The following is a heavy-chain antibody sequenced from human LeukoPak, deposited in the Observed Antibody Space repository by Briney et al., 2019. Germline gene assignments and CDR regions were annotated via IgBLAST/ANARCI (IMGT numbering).Heavy chain of an antibody. Sequence: GASVKVSCKASGGTFSSYAISWVRQAPGQGLEWMGGIIPIFGTANYAQKFQGRVTITADKSTSTAYMELSSLRSEDTAVYYCARVGGLGIAAEYDYWGQGTLVTVSS. J-gene: IGHJ4*02. CDR2: IIPIFGTA. CDR1: GGTFSSYA. D-gene: IGHD6-13*01. CDR3: ARVGGLGIAAEYDY. V-gene: IGHV1-69*06.